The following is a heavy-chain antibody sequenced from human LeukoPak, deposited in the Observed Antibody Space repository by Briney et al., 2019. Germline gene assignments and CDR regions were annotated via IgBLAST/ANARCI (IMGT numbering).Heavy chain of an antibody. CDR1: GFTFSNAW. J-gene: IGHJ4*02. D-gene: IGHD6-13*01. V-gene: IGHV3-30*03. CDR2: ISYDGSNK. Sequence: PGGSLRLSCAASGFTFSNAWMSWVRQAPGKGLEWVAVISYDGSNKYNADSVKGRFTISRDNSKNTLYLQMNSLRTEDTAVYYCAREAGYSSSWYAPRYWGQGTLVIVSS. CDR3: AREAGYSSSWYAPRY.